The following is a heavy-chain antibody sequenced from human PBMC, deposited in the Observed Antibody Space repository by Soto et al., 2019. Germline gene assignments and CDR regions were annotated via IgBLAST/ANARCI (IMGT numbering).Heavy chain of an antibody. CDR1: GGTFNTYT. Sequence: QVQLVQSGTDVKKPGSSVTVSCKASGGTFNTYTFSWVRQAPGQGLEWMGSIIPIFGTTHYAQSFQGRLSISADQSSTTRYMELRSLTSHDTALYYCARIPRYSFPTSDPLDNWGQGTLVTVSS. CDR3: ARIPRYSFPTSDPLDN. D-gene: IGHD1-26*01. V-gene: IGHV1-69*01. J-gene: IGHJ1*01. CDR2: IIPIFGTT.